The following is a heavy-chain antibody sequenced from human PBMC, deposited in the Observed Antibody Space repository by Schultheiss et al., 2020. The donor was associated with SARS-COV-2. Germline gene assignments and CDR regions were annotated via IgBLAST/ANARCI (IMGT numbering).Heavy chain of an antibody. V-gene: IGHV1-18*01. CDR3: ARGRSYDSSGYYSAAIDY. CDR2: ISAYNGNT. D-gene: IGHD3-22*01. J-gene: IGHJ4*02. CDR1: GGTFSSYG. Sequence: ASVKVSCKASGGTFSSYGISWVRQAPGQGLEWMGWISAYNGNTNYAQKLQGRVTMTTDTSTSTAYMELRSLRAEDTAVYYCARGRSYDSSGYYSAAIDYWGQGTLVTVSS.